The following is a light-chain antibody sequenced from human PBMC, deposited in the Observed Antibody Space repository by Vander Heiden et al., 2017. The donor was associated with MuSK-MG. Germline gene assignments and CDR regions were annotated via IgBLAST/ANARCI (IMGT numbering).Light chain of an antibody. CDR3: QVWDSSSDHVV. CDR2: DDS. J-gene: IGLJ2*01. CDR1: NIGSKS. Sequence: SSVLTQPPSVSVAPGQTARITCGGKNIGSKSVHWYQQKPGQAPVRVVDDDSDRPSGIPERFSGSNSGNTATLKISRVEAGDEADDYCQVWDSSSDHVVFGGGTKMTVL. V-gene: IGLV3-21*02.